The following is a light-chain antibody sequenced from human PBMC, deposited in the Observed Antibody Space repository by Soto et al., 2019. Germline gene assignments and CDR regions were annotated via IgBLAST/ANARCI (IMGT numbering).Light chain of an antibody. CDR3: LQDFTYPFT. Sequence: AIQMTQSPSPLSASVGDTVTLTCRASQGIDKDLGWYQQKPGKAPNLLIHAASTLQSGVPSRFSGSGSGTDFALTISSLQPEDFATYYCLQDFTYPFTFGPGTKVDIK. CDR1: QGIDKD. J-gene: IGKJ3*01. CDR2: AAS. V-gene: IGKV1-6*01.